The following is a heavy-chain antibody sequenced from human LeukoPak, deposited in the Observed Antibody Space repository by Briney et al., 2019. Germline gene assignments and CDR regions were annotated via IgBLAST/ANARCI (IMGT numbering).Heavy chain of an antibody. CDR2: IRSKANSYAT. V-gene: IGHV3-73*01. J-gene: IGHJ4*02. CDR1: GFTFSGSA. Sequence: GSLKLSCAASGFTFSGSAMHWVRQASGKGPEWVGRIRSKANSYATAYAASVKGRFTISRDDLKNTAYLQMNSLKTEDTAVYYCSSATISNYWGQGTLVTVSS. D-gene: IGHD5-24*01. CDR3: SSATISNY.